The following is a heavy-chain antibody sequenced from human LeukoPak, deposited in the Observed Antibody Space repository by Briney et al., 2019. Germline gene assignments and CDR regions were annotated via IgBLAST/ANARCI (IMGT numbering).Heavy chain of an antibody. J-gene: IGHJ6*02. CDR2: IDRDGSST. D-gene: IGHD4-17*01. CDR1: GFIFSNYW. V-gene: IGHV3-74*03. Sequence: GGSLRLSCAASGFIFSNYWMHWVRQAPGKGLVWVSRIDRDGSSTMYADSVKGRFTISRDNAKNTLYLQMDSLRAEDTAVYYCARVHGVVGDYGDYVTDYYYYGMDVWGQGTTVTVSS. CDR3: ARVHGVVGDYGDYVTDYYYYGMDV.